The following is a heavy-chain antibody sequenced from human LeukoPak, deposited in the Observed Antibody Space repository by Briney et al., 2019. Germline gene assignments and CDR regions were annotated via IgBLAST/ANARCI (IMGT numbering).Heavy chain of an antibody. J-gene: IGHJ4*02. Sequence: GASVPVSCQASGYTFTGYYMHWVRQAPGQGIEWMGWINPNSGGTNYAQKFQGRVTMTRDTSISTAYMELSRLRSDDTAVYYCARDMGLLWFGELLTDYWGQGTLVTVSS. CDR3: ARDMGLLWFGELLTDY. V-gene: IGHV1-2*02. CDR2: INPNSGGT. D-gene: IGHD3-10*01. CDR1: GYTFTGYY.